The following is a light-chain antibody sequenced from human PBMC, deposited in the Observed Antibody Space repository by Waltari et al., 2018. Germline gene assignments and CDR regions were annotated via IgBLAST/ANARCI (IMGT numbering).Light chain of an antibody. Sequence: SSELTQGPAVSVALGQTVKITCQGDSLRTSYARWYQLKPGQAPVLVLFGKDKRPSGIPSRISGYSSGTTSSLTIPGAHAEDEADYYCHSRKGRDNQVLFGGGTKLTVL. CDR3: HSRKGRDNQVL. V-gene: IGLV3-19*01. CDR1: SLRTSY. CDR2: GKD. J-gene: IGLJ3*02.